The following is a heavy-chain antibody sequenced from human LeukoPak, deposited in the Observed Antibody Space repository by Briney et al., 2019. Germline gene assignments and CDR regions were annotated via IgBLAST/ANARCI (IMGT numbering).Heavy chain of an antibody. J-gene: IGHJ4*02. Sequence: QSGGSLRLSCAASGFTFSSYAMSWVRQAPGKGLEWVSTISGTGSSTYYADSVKGRFTISRDNSKNTLYLQMNSLRAEDTAVYYCAKGGGYSSVGYWGQGILVTVSS. CDR2: ISGTGSST. CDR3: AKGGGYSSVGY. V-gene: IGHV3-23*01. CDR1: GFTFSSYA. D-gene: IGHD6-25*01.